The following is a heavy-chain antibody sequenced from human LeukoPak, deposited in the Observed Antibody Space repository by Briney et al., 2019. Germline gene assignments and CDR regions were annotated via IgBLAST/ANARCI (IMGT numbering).Heavy chain of an antibody. CDR3: AKARGLIGGAFDI. D-gene: IGHD3-22*01. J-gene: IGHJ3*02. CDR2: ISWDGGVT. Sequence: AGGSLRLSCAASGFIFDDYLIHWVRQRPGKGLEWVSLISWDGGVTYYADSVKGRFTMSRDNSKNSLYLQMNSLRTEDTALYYCAKARGLIGGAFDIWGQGTMVTVSS. CDR1: GFIFDDYL. V-gene: IGHV3-43*01.